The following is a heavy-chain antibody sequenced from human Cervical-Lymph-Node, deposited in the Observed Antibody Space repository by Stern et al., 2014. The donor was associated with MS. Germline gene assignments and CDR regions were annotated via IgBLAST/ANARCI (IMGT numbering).Heavy chain of an antibody. CDR2: FYYSGSN. D-gene: IGHD6-25*01. CDR3: ARGGADGYLVPFDS. J-gene: IGHJ4*02. V-gene: IGHV4-59*12. Sequence: QLQLQESGPGLVKPSETLSLICTVSGVSITRDSWSWIRQSPGRGLEWIGCFYYSGSNNKHPSLKSRLTASADNSKHHSSLHLNSATAADTAIYYCARGGADGYLVPFDSWGPGTLVTVSS. CDR1: GVSITRDS.